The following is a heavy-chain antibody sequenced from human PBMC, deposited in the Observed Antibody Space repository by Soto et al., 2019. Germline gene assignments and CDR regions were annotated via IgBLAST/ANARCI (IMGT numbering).Heavy chain of an antibody. V-gene: IGHV3-23*01. CDR3: VDGGEWSFNFEY. CDR2: ISASGSNT. J-gene: IGHJ4*02. D-gene: IGHD3-3*01. CDR1: GFTFSSYA. Sequence: EVQLLESGGGLVQSGGSLRLSRAASGFTFSSYAMSWVRQAPGKGLEWVSGISASGSNTYYADSVKGRFTISRDNSKNTLYLQMNNLRVEDKAVYYCVDGGEWSFNFEYWGQGTLVTVFS.